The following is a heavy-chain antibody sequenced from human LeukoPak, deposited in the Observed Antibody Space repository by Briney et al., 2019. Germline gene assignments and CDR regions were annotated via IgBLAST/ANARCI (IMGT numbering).Heavy chain of an antibody. CDR1: GGSIGIYY. CDR3: ARVAMYEFFFDY. CDR2: IYNSGRT. J-gene: IGHJ4*02. V-gene: IGHV4-4*07. Sequence: PSETLSLTCTVSGGSIGIYYWSWFRQPAGKGLEWIGRIYNSGRTKYSPSLESRVTMSIDTSKNQFSLKLSSVSAADTAVYYCARVAMYEFFFDYWGQGTLVTVSS. D-gene: IGHD2-8*01.